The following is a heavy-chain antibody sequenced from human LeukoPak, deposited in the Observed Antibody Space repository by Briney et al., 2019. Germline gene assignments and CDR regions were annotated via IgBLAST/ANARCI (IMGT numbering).Heavy chain of an antibody. Sequence: GGSLRLSCAASGLTFSSYWMHWVRQVPGKGLVWVSRINSDGSDTNYADSVKGRFTISRDNAKNTLYLQMNSLRAEDTALYYCVSRYCSSINCYKASGSGAFDIWGQGTMVIVSS. J-gene: IGHJ3*02. CDR3: VSRYCSSINCYKASGSGAFDI. D-gene: IGHD2-2*02. CDR2: INSDGSDT. V-gene: IGHV3-74*01. CDR1: GLTFSSYW.